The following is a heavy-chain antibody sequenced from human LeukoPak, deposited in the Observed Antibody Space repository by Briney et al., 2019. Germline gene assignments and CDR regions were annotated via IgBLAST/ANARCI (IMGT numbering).Heavy chain of an antibody. CDR3: ARDCYGSGSYYKPFDY. Sequence: ASVKVSCKASGGTFSSYAISWVRQAPGQGLEWMGGIIPIFGTANYAQKFQGRVTITADESTSTAYMELSSLRSEDTAVYYCARDCYGSGSYYKPFDYWGQGTLATVSS. J-gene: IGHJ4*02. CDR2: IIPIFGTA. D-gene: IGHD3-10*01. V-gene: IGHV1-69*13. CDR1: GGTFSSYA.